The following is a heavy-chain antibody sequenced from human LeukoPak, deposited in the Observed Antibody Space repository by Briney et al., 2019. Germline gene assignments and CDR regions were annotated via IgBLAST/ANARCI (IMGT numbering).Heavy chain of an antibody. CDR1: GDSISSYY. CDR2: IYYSGSS. V-gene: IGHV4-59*01. D-gene: IGHD6-19*01. CDR3: ARAKKAVAGFFDY. J-gene: IGHJ4*02. Sequence: SETLPLTCTVSGDSISSYYWSWIRQPPGKGLEWIGYIYYSGSSNYNPSLKSRVTISVDTSKNQVSLKLSSVTAADTAVYYCARAKKAVAGFFDYWGQGPLVTVSS.